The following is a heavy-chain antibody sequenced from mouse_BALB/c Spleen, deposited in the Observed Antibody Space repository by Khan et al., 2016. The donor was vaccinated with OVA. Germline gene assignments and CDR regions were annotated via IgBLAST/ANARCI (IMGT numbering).Heavy chain of an antibody. V-gene: IGHV7-3*02. J-gene: IGHJ1*01. CDR3: ARETVVDIYWYLDV. D-gene: IGHD1-1*01. CDR1: GFTFTDYY. Sequence: EVELVESGGGLVQPGGSLRLSCATSGFTFTDYYITWVRQPPGKALEWLGFIRNKANGYSTEYIASVKGRFTVSRDNSQSIVYLQMNTLRAEDSATYYCARETVVDIYWYLDVWGAGTMVTVSS. CDR2: IRNKANGYST.